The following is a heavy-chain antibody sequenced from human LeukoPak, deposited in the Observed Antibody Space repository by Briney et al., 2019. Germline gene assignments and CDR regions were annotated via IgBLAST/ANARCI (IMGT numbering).Heavy chain of an antibody. D-gene: IGHD2-21*02. CDR1: GGSISSYY. J-gene: IGHJ3*02. CDR2: IYYSGST. V-gene: IGHV4-59*06. Sequence: SETLSLTCTVSGGSISSYYWSWIRQHPGKGLEWIGYIYYSGSTYYNPSLKSRVTISVDTSKNQFSLKLSSVTAADTAVYYCARPTSSVVTGLSYAFDIWGQGTMVTVSS. CDR3: ARPTSSVVTGLSYAFDI.